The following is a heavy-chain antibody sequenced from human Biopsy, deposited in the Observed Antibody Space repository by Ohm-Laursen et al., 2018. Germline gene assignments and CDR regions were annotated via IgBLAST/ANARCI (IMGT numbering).Heavy chain of an antibody. CDR2: INQSGRT. CDR1: GKTFSDYY. V-gene: IGHV4-34*08. Sequence: GTLSLTWEVYGKTFSDYYWSWIRQPPGKGLEWVGQINQSGRTNYNPSLKSRVNISADKSNNQFSLKLTSVTSADTAVYFCGNEVHGRDYWGLGALVTVSS. J-gene: IGHJ4*02. CDR3: GNEVHGRDY. D-gene: IGHD2-15*01.